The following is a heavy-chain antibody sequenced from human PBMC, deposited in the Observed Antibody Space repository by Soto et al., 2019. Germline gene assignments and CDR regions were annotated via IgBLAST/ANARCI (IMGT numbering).Heavy chain of an antibody. D-gene: IGHD2-2*01. CDR1: GGSISSSSYY. CDR2: IYYSGST. J-gene: IGHJ3*02. Sequence: PSETLSLTCTVSGGSISSSSYYWGWIRQPPGKGLEWIGSIYYSGSTYYNPSLKSRVTISVDTSKNQFSLKLSSVTAADTAVYYCARHVGYCSSVSCYEGRNAFDIWGQGTMVTVSS. V-gene: IGHV4-39*01. CDR3: ARHVGYCSSVSCYEGRNAFDI.